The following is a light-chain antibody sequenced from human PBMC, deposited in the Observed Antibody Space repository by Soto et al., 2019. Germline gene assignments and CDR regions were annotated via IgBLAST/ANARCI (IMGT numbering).Light chain of an antibody. Sequence: EIVLTQSPVTLSLSPGERATLSCRASQTVSNQLAWYQQKPGQAPRLLIYDASRRVTGIPARFSGSGSGTDFTLTLSSLEDEYVVVYYCQQRAGSSTFGQGTRLEIK. CDR2: DAS. CDR1: QTVSNQ. J-gene: IGKJ5*01. V-gene: IGKV3-11*01. CDR3: QQRAGSST.